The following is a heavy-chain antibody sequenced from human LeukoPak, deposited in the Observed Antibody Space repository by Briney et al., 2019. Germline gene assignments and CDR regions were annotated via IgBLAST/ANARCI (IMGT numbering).Heavy chain of an antibody. CDR1: GLTFSNFA. Sequence: PGGSLRLSCSASGLTFSNFAMSWVRQAPGKGLEAVLGISGTGDNTYYADSVKGRFTVSRDNSQNTLYLQMNSLRAEDTAVYYCAKGHSDYGTAFDCWGQGPLVTVAS. V-gene: IGHV3-23*01. CDR2: ISGTGDNT. D-gene: IGHD4/OR15-4a*01. J-gene: IGHJ4*02. CDR3: AKGHSDYGTAFDC.